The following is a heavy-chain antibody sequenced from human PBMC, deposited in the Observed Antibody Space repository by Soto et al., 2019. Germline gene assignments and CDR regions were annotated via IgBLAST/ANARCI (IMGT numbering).Heavy chain of an antibody. CDR3: ARDESRSYSLDY. CDR1: GFTFSSYA. Sequence: EVQLLESGGGLVQPGGSLRLSCAASGFTFSSYAMSWVRQAPGKGLEWVSYISSSGTTVHYADSVKGRFTISRDNAKNSFYLQMNSLRAEDTAIYYCARDESRSYSLDYWGQGTLVTVSS. CDR2: ISSSGTTV. J-gene: IGHJ4*02. D-gene: IGHD1-26*01. V-gene: IGHV3-48*03.